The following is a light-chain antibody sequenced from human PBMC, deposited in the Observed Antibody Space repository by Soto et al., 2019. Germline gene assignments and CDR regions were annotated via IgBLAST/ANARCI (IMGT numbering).Light chain of an antibody. Sequence: DIQLTQSPSFLSASIGDRVTVTCRASQDISDLLAWYQQKPGKAPKLLISHAFTLQSGVPSRFSGSGSGTEFTLTISGLQPEDFAIYYCQQFNSYPRTFDQGTKVEIK. V-gene: IGKV1-9*01. J-gene: IGKJ1*01. CDR2: HAF. CDR3: QQFNSYPRT. CDR1: QDISDL.